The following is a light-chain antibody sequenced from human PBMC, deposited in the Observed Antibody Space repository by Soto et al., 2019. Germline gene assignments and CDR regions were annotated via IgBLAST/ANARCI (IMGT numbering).Light chain of an antibody. J-gene: IGKJ2*01. Sequence: DIPLTQSPSFLSASVGDTGTIPSRASQGITAYVAWFQQKPGKAPNLLIYVASTLHSGVPSRFSGTGSGTEFTLTISSLQPEDFATYYCQQLNSYPITFDRGTKLEIK. CDR1: QGITAY. V-gene: IGKV1-9*01. CDR3: QQLNSYPIT. CDR2: VAS.